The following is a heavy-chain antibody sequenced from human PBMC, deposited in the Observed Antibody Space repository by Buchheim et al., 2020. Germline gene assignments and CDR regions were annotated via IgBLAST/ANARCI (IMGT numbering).Heavy chain of an antibody. CDR2: IKSKTDGGTT. Sequence: EVQLVESGGGLVKPGGSLRLSCAASGFTSSNAWMSWVRQAPGKGLEWVGRIKSKTDGGTTDYAAPVKGRFTISRDDSKNTLYLQMNSLKIEDTAVYYCTTVSWDDILTGYSYYFDYWGQGTL. CDR1: GFTSSNAW. D-gene: IGHD3-9*01. CDR3: TTVSWDDILTGYSYYFDY. J-gene: IGHJ4*02. V-gene: IGHV3-15*01.